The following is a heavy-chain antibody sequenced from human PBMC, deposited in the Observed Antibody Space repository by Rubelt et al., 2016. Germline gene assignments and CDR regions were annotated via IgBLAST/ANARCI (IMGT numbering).Heavy chain of an antibody. D-gene: IGHD6-13*01. J-gene: IGHJ4*02. Sequence: EVELLESGGGLVQPGGSLRLSCAASGFTVRSNYMSWVRQAPGKGLEWVPRTNSDGSITTYADSLQGRFTISRDNAKNTLYLQMNSLRAEETAVYYCAKDHSHSFDYWGQGTLVTVSS. CDR2: TNSDGSIT. CDR1: GFTVRSNY. V-gene: IGHV3-74*01. CDR3: AKDHSHSFDY.